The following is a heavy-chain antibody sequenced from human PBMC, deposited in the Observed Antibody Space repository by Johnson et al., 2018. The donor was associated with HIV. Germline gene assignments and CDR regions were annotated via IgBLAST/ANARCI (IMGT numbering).Heavy chain of an antibody. CDR3: ARESRDGPNLRAFDI. CDR2: IGKVSDT. CDR1: GFIFRSYD. V-gene: IGHV3-13*01. J-gene: IGHJ3*02. D-gene: IGHD5-24*01. Sequence: VQLEESGGGVVQPGRSLRLSCAASGFIFRSYDMHWVRQTAGKGLEWVSAIGKVSDTYYSDSVKGRFSMSRENVKNSLYLQMNNLRAGDTAVYFCARESRDGPNLRAFDIWGQGTTVIVSS.